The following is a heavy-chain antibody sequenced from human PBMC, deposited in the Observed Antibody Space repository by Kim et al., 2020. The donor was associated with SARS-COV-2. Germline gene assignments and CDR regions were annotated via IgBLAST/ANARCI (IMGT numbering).Heavy chain of an antibody. V-gene: IGHV1-18*01. Sequence: ASVKVSCKASGYTFTSYGISWVRQAPGQGLEWMGWISAYNGNTNYAQKLQGRVTMTTDTSTSTAYMELRSLRSDDTAVYYCARDGYCSSTSCYGEAFDIWGQGTMVTVSS. J-gene: IGHJ3*02. CDR3: ARDGYCSSTSCYGEAFDI. D-gene: IGHD2-2*03. CDR2: ISAYNGNT. CDR1: GYTFTSYG.